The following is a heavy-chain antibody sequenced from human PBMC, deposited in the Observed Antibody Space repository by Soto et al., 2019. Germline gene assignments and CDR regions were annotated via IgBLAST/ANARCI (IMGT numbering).Heavy chain of an antibody. J-gene: IGHJ4*02. V-gene: IGHV6-1*01. CDR1: GDSVSSNSAA. CDR3: EREVGASRTYYFYY. D-gene: IGHD1-26*01. Sequence: SQTLSLTCDISGDSVSSNSAAWNWIRQSQSRGLEWLGRTYYRSRWHNDYAVSVKSRITINRDTYKNQFSKQLNSVTPEDTAVYYCEREVGASRTYYFYYWIKGTRLTVS. CDR2: TYYRSRWHN.